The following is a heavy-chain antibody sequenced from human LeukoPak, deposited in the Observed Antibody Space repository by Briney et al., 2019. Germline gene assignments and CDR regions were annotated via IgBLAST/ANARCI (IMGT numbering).Heavy chain of an antibody. J-gene: IGHJ3*02. Sequence: GASVKVSCKASGGTFSSYAISWVRPAPGQGLEWMGRIIPILGIANYAQKFQGRVTITADKSTSTAYMELSSLRSEDTAVYYCAMSVVIATTSAFDIWGQGTMVTVSS. D-gene: IGHD2-21*01. CDR2: IIPILGIA. V-gene: IGHV1-69*04. CDR3: AMSVVIATTSAFDI. CDR1: GGTFSSYA.